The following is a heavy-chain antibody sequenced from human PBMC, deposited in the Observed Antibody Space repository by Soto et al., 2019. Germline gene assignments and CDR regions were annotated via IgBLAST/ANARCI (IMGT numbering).Heavy chain of an antibody. Sequence: SETLSLTCTVSGGSISSYYWSWIRQPPGKGLEWIGYIYYSDSINYNPSLKSRVIISDDTSKNQFFLKLTSVTAADTAVHYCARSGGLQHIDYWGQGTLVTVSS. CDR3: ARSGGLQHIDY. CDR2: IYYSDSI. V-gene: IGHV4-59*01. D-gene: IGHD4-4*01. CDR1: GGSISSYY. J-gene: IGHJ4*02.